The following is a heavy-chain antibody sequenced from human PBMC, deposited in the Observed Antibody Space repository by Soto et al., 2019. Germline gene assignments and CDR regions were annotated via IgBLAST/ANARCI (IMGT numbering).Heavy chain of an antibody. Sequence: EVPLVESGGGLVQPGGSLKLSCAASGFTFSGSAMHWVRQASGKGLEWVGRIRSKANSYATAYAASVKGRFTISRDDSKNTAYLQMNSLKTEDTAVYYCTSPPDIVLVPAATDGMDVWGQGTTVTVSS. V-gene: IGHV3-73*01. CDR3: TSPPDIVLVPAATDGMDV. D-gene: IGHD2-2*01. CDR1: GFTFSGSA. CDR2: IRSKANSYAT. J-gene: IGHJ6*02.